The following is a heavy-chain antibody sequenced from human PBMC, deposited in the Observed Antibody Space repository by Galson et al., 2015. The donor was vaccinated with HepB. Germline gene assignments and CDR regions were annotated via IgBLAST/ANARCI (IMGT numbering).Heavy chain of an antibody. V-gene: IGHV3-48*02. Sequence: SLRLSCAASGFTFSSYNMNWVRQAPGKGLEWVSYISSSSSTIYYADSVKGRFTISRDNAKNSLYLQMNSLRDEDTAVYYCASFVIAARLRGMDVWGQGTTVTVS. CDR2: ISSSSSTI. D-gene: IGHD6-6*01. CDR1: GFTFSSYN. J-gene: IGHJ6*02. CDR3: ASFVIAARLRGMDV.